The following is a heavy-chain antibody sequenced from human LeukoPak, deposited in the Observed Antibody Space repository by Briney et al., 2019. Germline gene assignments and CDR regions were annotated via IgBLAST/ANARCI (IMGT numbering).Heavy chain of an antibody. CDR2: INHSGST. CDR3: ASFRAKYYDILTGYYTGPHNWFDP. Sequence: SETLSLTCTVSGGSISSSSYYWGWIRQPPGKGLEWIGEINHSGSTNYNPSLKSRVTISVDTSKNQFSLKLSSVTAADTAVYYCASFRAKYYDILTGYYTGPHNWFDPWGQGTLVTVSS. J-gene: IGHJ5*02. V-gene: IGHV4-39*07. D-gene: IGHD3-9*01. CDR1: GGSISSSSYY.